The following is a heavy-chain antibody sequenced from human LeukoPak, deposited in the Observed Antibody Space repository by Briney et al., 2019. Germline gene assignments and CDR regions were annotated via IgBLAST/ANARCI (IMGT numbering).Heavy chain of an antibody. D-gene: IGHD1-26*01. J-gene: IGHJ6*03. CDR2: ISGTADTT. Sequence: ISGTADTTKYADSVKGRFTISRDNSKNTLYLQMNSLRAEDTAVYYCAKGWDNFYFYYYMDVWGKRTMVTVSS. CDR3: AKGWDNFYFYYYMDV. V-gene: IGHV3-23*01.